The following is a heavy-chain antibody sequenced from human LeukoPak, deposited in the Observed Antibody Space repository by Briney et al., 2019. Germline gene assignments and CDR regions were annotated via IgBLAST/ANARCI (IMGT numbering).Heavy chain of an antibody. CDR2: IYHSGST. Sequence: SETLSLPCAVSGGSLSSSNWWSWVRQPPGKGLEWIGEIYHSGSTNYNPSLKSRVNISVDTSKSQFSLRLSSVTAADTAVYYCAKDLRYCSSTTCYNDAFDIWGQGTMVTVSS. J-gene: IGHJ3*02. CDR1: GGSLSSSNW. V-gene: IGHV4-4*02. CDR3: AKDLRYCSSTTCYNDAFDI. D-gene: IGHD2-2*01.